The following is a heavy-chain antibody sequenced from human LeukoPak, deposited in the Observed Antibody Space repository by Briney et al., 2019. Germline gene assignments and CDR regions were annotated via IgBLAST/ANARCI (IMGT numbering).Heavy chain of an antibody. Sequence: PGGSLRLSCAASGFTFSSYWMHWVRQAPGKGLVWVSRVNRDGSSTNYADSVKGRFTISRDNAKNTVYLQMNGLRAEDTAVYYCARVDCSSTSCYIWFDPWGQGTLVTVSS. D-gene: IGHD2-2*02. CDR3: ARVDCSSTSCYIWFDP. CDR2: VNRDGSST. CDR1: GFTFSSYW. V-gene: IGHV3-74*01. J-gene: IGHJ5*02.